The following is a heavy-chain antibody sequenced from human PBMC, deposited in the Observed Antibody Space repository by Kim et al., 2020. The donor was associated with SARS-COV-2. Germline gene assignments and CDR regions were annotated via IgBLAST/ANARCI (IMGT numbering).Heavy chain of an antibody. CDR1: GFTFSSYG. CDR3: AAPAPRITMVRGVIKDY. J-gene: IGHJ4*02. CDR2: ISYDGSNK. Sequence: GGSLRLSCAASGFTFSSYGMHWVRQAPGKGLEWVAVISYDGSNKYYADSVKGRFTISRDNSKNTLYLQMNSLRAEDTAVYYCAAPAPRITMVRGVIKDYWGQGTLVTVSS. V-gene: IGHV3-30*03. D-gene: IGHD3-10*01.